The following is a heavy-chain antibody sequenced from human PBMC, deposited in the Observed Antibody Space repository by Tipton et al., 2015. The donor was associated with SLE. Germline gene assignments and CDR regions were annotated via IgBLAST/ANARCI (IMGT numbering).Heavy chain of an antibody. CDR3: ATDALTGQQLVHFDY. CDR2: ISSGSSYT. CDR1: GFTVSSNY. V-gene: IGHV3-11*05. Sequence: SLRLSCAASGFTVSSNYMSWIRQAPGKGLEWVSYISSGSSYTDYADSVKGRFTISRDNAKKSLYLQMNSLRAEDTAVYYCATDALTGQQLVHFDYWGQGTLVTVSS. J-gene: IGHJ4*02. D-gene: IGHD6-13*01.